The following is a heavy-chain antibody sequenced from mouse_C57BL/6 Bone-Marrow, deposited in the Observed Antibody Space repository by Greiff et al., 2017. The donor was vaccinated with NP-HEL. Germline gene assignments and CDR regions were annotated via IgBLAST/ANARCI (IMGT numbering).Heavy chain of an antibody. CDR2: INYDGSST. Sequence: EVQGVESEGGLVQPGSSMKLSCTASGFTFSDYYMAWVRQVPEKGLEWVGNINYDGSSTYYLDSLKSRFIITRDNATNILYLQMSSLKSEDPATYYCAREGGLRRRTYAMDYWGQGTSVTVAS. J-gene: IGHJ4*01. CDR3: AREGGLRRRTYAMDY. V-gene: IGHV5-16*01. CDR1: GFTFSDYY. D-gene: IGHD2-4*01.